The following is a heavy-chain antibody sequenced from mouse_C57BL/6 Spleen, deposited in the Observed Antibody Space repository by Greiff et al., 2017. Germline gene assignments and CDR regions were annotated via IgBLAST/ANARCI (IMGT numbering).Heavy chain of an antibody. V-gene: IGHV5-17*01. CDR1: GFTFSDYG. D-gene: IGHD2-4*01. CDR2: ISSGSSTI. J-gene: IGHJ2*01. Sequence: EVHLVESGGGLVKPGGSLKLSCAASGFTFSDYGMHWVRQAPGKGLEWVAYISSGSSTIYYADTVKGRFTISRDNAKNTLFLQMTSLRSEDTAMYYCARGYDYDGPIDYWGQGTTLTVSS. CDR3: ARGYDYDGPIDY.